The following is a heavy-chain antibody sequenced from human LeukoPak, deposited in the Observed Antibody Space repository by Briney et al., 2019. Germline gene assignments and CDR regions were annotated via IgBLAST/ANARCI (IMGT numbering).Heavy chain of an antibody. CDR3: ARSGYSYDYAFDI. J-gene: IGHJ3*02. CDR2: IYYSGSI. D-gene: IGHD5-18*01. V-gene: IGHV4-59*01. Sequence: PSETLSLTCTVSGGSISSYYWSWIRQPPGKGLEWIGYIYYSGSINYNPPLKSRVTISVDTSKNQFSLKPSSVTAADTAVYYCARSGYSYDYAFDIWGQGTMVTVSS. CDR1: GGSISSYY.